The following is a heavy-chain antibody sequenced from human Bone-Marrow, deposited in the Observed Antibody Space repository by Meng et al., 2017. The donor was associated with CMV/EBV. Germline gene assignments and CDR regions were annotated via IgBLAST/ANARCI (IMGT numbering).Heavy chain of an antibody. Sequence: ASVKVSCKASGYTFTGYYMHWVRQAPGQGLEWMGWINPNSGGTNYAQKFQGRVTMTRDTSTSTVYMELSSLRSEDTAVYYCARGTPYCSSTSCYSGDFDYWGQGTLVTVSS. CDR1: GYTFTGYY. CDR3: ARGTPYCSSTSCYSGDFDY. V-gene: IGHV1-2*02. D-gene: IGHD2-2*02. CDR2: INPNSGGT. J-gene: IGHJ4*02.